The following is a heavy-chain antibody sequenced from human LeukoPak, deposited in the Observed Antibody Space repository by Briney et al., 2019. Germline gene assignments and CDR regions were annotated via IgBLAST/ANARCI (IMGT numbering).Heavy chain of an antibody. D-gene: IGHD4-17*01. CDR1: GGSFSGYY. CDR2: INHSGST. CDR3: ATNTVTTYDAFDI. J-gene: IGHJ3*02. V-gene: IGHV4-34*01. Sequence: SETLSLTCAVYGGSFSGYYWSWIRQPPGKGLEWIGEINHSGSTNYNPSLKSRVTISVDTSKNQFSLKLSSVTAADTAVYYCATNTVTTYDAFDIWGQGTMVTVSS.